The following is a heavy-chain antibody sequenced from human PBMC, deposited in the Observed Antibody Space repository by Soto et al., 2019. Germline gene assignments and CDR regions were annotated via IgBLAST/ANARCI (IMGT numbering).Heavy chain of an antibody. CDR2: IYSGGST. V-gene: IGHV3-53*01. J-gene: IGHJ4*02. CDR3: ARGGDGYNYDY. CDR1: WFTVSSNY. Sequence: VGSLRLSCAASWFTVSSNYMSWVRQAPGKGLEWVSVIYSGGSTYYADSVKGRFTISRDNSKNTLYLQMNSLRAEDTAVYYCARGGDGYNYDYWGQGTLVTVSS. D-gene: IGHD5-12*01.